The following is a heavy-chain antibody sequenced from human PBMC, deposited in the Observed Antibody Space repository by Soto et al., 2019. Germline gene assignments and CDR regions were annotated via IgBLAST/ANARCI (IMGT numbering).Heavy chain of an antibody. V-gene: IGHV3-33*01. CDR2: IWYDGSNK. CDR3: ARVKYCSANSCYASFDI. CDR1: GFTFSSYG. J-gene: IGHJ3*02. Sequence: QVQLVESGGGVVQPGRSLRLSCAASGFTFSSYGMHWVRQAPGKGLEWVAGIWYDGSNKYYADSVKGRFTISRDNSKNTLYLQMNSMRAEDTAVYYCARVKYCSANSCYASFDIWGQGTMVTVSS. D-gene: IGHD2-15*01.